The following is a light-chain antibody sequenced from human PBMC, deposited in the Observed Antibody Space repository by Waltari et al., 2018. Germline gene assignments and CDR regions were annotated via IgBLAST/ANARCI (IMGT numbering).Light chain of an antibody. V-gene: IGLV2-14*01. CDR2: GVS. CDR1: SRYVGGYNY. J-gene: IGLJ1*01. Sequence: QSALTQPASVSGSPGQSITIYCNGTSRYVGGYNYVSWYQQHLGKAPKLRIYGVSNRPSGVSARFSGSKSGNTASLTISGLQAEDEADYYCSSYASSTTRVFGSGTKVTVL. CDR3: SSYASSTTRV.